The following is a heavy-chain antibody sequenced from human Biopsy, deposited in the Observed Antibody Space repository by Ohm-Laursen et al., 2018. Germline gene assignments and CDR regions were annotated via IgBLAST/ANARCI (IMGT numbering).Heavy chain of an antibody. Sequence: SLRLSCAASGFTFSQYWMTWVRQSPGKGLEWVANINKDGSVKNYLDSVKGRFAVSRDNAKNSAYLQMNSLRTEDTAIYYCARDSGGGDSINGWYDALDLWGRGTTVTVSS. CDR2: INKDGSVK. J-gene: IGHJ3*01. CDR3: ARDSGGGDSINGWYDALDL. D-gene: IGHD2-8*01. CDR1: GFTFSQYW. V-gene: IGHV3-7*01.